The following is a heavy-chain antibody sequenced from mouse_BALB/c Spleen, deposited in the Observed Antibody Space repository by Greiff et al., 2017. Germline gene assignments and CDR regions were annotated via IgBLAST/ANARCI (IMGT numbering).Heavy chain of an antibody. V-gene: IGHV5-12-1*01. Sequence: EVQLVESGGGLVKPGGSLKLSCAASGFAFSSYDMSWVRQTPEKRLEWVAYISSGGGSTYYPDTVKGRFTISRDNAKNTLYLQMSSLKSEDTAMYYCARHNYYDYGWFAYWGQGTLVTVSA. J-gene: IGHJ3*01. CDR1: GFAFSSYD. D-gene: IGHD2-4*01. CDR3: ARHNYYDYGWFAY. CDR2: ISSGGGST.